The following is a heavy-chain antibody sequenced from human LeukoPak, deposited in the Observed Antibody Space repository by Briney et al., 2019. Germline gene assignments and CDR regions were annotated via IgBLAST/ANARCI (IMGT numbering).Heavy chain of an antibody. V-gene: IGHV1-2*02. CDR3: ARDGSQAAAGTEWFDT. CDR2: INTNSCGT. D-gene: IGHD6-13*01. CDR1: GYTFTGYY. J-gene: IGHJ5*02. Sequence: GASVKVSCMASGYTFTGYYMHWVRQAPGQGLEWMGWINTNSCGTNYAQKFQGRVTMTRVTSISTAYMELSRLRSDDTAVDYCARDGSQAAAGTEWFDTWGQGTLVTVSS.